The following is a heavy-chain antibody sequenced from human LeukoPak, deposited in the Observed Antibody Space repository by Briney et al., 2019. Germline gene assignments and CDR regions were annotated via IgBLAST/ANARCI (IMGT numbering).Heavy chain of an antibody. J-gene: IGHJ4*02. V-gene: IGHV4-39*02. CDR2: FYYSGNT. CDR1: GGSVTNTDYY. D-gene: IGHD1-26*01. Sequence: SETLSLTCTVSGGSVTNTDYYWGWLRQPPGKGLEWIGSFYYSGNTYSNPSLKSRVTISVDTSKNQFSLKLSSVTAADTAMYYCAREGGSGNYDFDYWGQGTLVTVSS. CDR3: AREGGSGNYDFDY.